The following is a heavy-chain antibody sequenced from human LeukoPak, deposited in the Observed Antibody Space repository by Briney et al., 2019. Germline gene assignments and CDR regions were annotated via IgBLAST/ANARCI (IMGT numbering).Heavy chain of an antibody. CDR1: GGAISSYY. CDR3: ARGRIRFVFGSRYWFDP. Sequence: PSETLSLTCTVSGGAISSYYWSWIRQPAGKGLEWIGRIYTSGSTNYKPSPKSRVTMSVDTSKNQFSLKLSSVTAADTAVYYCARGRIRFVFGSRYWFDPWGQGTLVTVSS. CDR2: IYTSGST. D-gene: IGHD6-13*01. V-gene: IGHV4-4*07. J-gene: IGHJ5*02.